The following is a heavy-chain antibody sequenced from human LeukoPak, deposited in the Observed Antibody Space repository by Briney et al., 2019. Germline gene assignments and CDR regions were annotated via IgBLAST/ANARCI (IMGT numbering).Heavy chain of an antibody. CDR1: GFTFSNFW. D-gene: IGHD1-1*01. CDR3: AKMTGTTRYFDY. CDR2: IYGDGSFT. J-gene: IGHJ4*02. V-gene: IGHV3-74*01. Sequence: GGSLRLSCAASGFTFSNFWMHWVRQAPGKGLVWVALIYGDGSFTRYADSVKGRFTISRDNAKNTLYLQMNSLRAEDTAVYYCAKMTGTTRYFDYWGQGTLVTVSS.